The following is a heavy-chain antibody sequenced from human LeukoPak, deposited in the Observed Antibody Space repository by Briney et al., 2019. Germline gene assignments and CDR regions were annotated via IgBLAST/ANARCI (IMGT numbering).Heavy chain of an antibody. CDR3: TGNSIRGYSYGYDY. Sequence: GGSLRLSCTASGFSLTEYYMIWIRQAPGKGLEWVSYISSNSNTIRYADSVRGRFTISRDNSRDSVFLQMNDLRVEDTAVYYCTGNSIRGYSYGYDYWGQGTRVTVSS. J-gene: IGHJ4*02. CDR1: GFSLTEYY. CDR2: ISSNSNTI. D-gene: IGHD5-18*01. V-gene: IGHV3-11*04.